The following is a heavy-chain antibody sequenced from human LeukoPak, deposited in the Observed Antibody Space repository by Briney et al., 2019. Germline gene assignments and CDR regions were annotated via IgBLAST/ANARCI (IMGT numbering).Heavy chain of an antibody. CDR3: AREGYGGGQDFDV. J-gene: IGHJ3*01. CDR1: GYTFTGYY. Sequence: ASVKVSCKAFGYTFTGYYMHWVRQAPGQGLEWMGWINPNIGGTEYAQKFQGRVTMTRDTSISTLYMDLSRLTSDDTAVYYCAREGYGGGQDFDVWGQGTMVTVSS. V-gene: IGHV1-2*02. D-gene: IGHD1-26*01. CDR2: INPNIGGT.